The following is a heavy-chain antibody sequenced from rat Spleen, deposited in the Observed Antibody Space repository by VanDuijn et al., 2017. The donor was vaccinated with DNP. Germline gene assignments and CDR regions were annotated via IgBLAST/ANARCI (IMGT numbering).Heavy chain of an antibody. CDR3: AKDTTRSNSGAFAY. Sequence: EVKLVESGGGLVQPGRSLKLSCAASGFNFNDYWMGWVRQAPGKGLEWIGQINKDSSTINYNPSLKEKITISRDKAQNTLYLQMSKLGSEDTAIYYCAKDTTRSNSGAFAYWGQGTLVTVSS. J-gene: IGHJ3*01. V-gene: IGHV4-2*01. CDR2: INKDSSTI. D-gene: IGHD4-3*01. CDR1: GFNFNDYW.